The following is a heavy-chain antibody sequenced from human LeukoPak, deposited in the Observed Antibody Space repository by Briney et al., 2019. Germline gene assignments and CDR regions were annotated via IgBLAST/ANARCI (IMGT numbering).Heavy chain of an antibody. CDR2: IYRSENP. J-gene: IGHJ4*02. Sequence: PSGTLSLTCAVSGGSISSSDWWSWVRQPPGGGLEWIGDIYRSENPTYNPSLKSRVTMSVDKSKNQFSLKLSSVTAADTAVYYCARDPHCSSTNCPFHYWGQGTLVIVSS. V-gene: IGHV4-4*02. D-gene: IGHD2-2*01. CDR3: ARDPHCSSTNCPFHY. CDR1: GGSISSSDW.